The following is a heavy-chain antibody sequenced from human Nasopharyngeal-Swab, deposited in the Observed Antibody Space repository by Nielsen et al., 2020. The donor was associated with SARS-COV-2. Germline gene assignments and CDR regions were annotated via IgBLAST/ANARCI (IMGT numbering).Heavy chain of an antibody. CDR2: ISAYNGNT. Sequence: ASAKVSCKASGYTFTSYGISWVRQAPAQRLEWMGWISAYNGNTNYAQKLQGRVTMTTDTSTSTAYMELRSLRSDDTAVYYCARGRRYYYDSSGPLSDFDYWGQGTLVTVSS. V-gene: IGHV1-18*01. CDR3: ARGRRYYYDSSGPLSDFDY. J-gene: IGHJ4*02. D-gene: IGHD3-22*01. CDR1: GYTFTSYG.